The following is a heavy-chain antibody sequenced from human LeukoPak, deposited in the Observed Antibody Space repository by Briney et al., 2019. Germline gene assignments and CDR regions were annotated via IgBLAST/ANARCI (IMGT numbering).Heavy chain of an antibody. Sequence: GRSLTLSCAPSGFTLSSYSMNWVRPAPGELREWVSSISKIIRYTYYADSVKGPFTISTDNAKNSLYLQMNSLRAEDTAVYYCARDARRCSGGSCYSLWYFDYWGQGTLVTVSS. D-gene: IGHD2-15*01. CDR3: ARDARRCSGGSCYSLWYFDY. J-gene: IGHJ4*02. CDR1: GFTLSSYS. CDR2: ISKIIRYT. V-gene: IGHV3-21*01.